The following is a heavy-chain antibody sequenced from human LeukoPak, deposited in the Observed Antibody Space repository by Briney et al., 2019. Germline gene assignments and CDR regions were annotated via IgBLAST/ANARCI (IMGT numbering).Heavy chain of an antibody. V-gene: IGHV3-7*05. D-gene: IGHD2/OR15-2a*01. Sequence: GGSLRLSCAASGLSFSDFWMTWVRQAPGKALEWVATIKEDGSRKYYVDSVKGRFTISRDNAKSSLYLHMNSVRAEDTAVYFCASLHFYASEYWGQGTLVTVSS. J-gene: IGHJ4*02. CDR1: GLSFSDFW. CDR3: ASLHFYASEY. CDR2: IKEDGSRK.